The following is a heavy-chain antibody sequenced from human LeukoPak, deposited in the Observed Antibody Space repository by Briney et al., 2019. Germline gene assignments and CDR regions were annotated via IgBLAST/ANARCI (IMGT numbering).Heavy chain of an antibody. D-gene: IGHD3-16*01. CDR2: IKHDGSEA. CDR1: GFTFSSIW. CDR3: AKNGGPHGMDV. J-gene: IGHJ6*02. V-gene: IGHV3-7*02. Sequence: GGSLRLSCATSGFTFSSIWMSWVRQAPGKGLEWVANIKHDGSEANYVDSVKGRFTISRDNAKNSLHLQMNSLRVEDTDVYYCAKNGGPHGMDVWGQGTTVTVSS.